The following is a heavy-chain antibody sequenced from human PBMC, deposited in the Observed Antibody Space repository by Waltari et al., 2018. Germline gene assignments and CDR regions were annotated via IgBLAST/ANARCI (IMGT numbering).Heavy chain of an antibody. D-gene: IGHD1-26*01. J-gene: IGHJ5*02. CDR3: ARADRGPRSGSSATPAWGP. CDR2: INPRGTT. CDR1: GGSFTFFY. V-gene: IGHV4-34*01. Sequence: QVQLQQWGAGLLKPSETLSLTCAVSGGSFTFFYWTWIRQPPGKGLEWIGEINPRGTTNYSPSLRSRVFISSDTSKNQFSLKLTSVTAADTAVYYCARADRGPRSGSSATPAWGPWGQGTLVTVSS.